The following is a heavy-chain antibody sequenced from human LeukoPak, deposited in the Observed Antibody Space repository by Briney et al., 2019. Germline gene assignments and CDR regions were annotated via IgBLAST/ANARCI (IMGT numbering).Heavy chain of an antibody. CDR1: GFTFSSYQ. J-gene: IGHJ4*02. CDR2: ISSSGSTI. Sequence: QTGGSLRLSCVASGFTFSSYQMNWVRQAPGKGLEWVSYISSSGSTIYYADSVKGRFAISRDNAKNSLYLQMNSLRAEDTSIYYCTRVVTSMDFPYWGQGTLVTVSS. D-gene: IGHD5-18*01. CDR3: TRVVTSMDFPY. V-gene: IGHV3-48*03.